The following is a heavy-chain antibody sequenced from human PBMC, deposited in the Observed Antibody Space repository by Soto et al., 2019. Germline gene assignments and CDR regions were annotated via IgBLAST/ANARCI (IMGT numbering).Heavy chain of an antibody. V-gene: IGHV5-51*01. J-gene: IGHJ4*02. CDR1: GHRFPSYW. D-gene: IGHD3-3*01. CDR3: ARGRRIERVIGYYTDPDFDD. CDR2: IYPGDSDT. Sequence: GASLKISCKGSGHRFPSYWIGWVRQMPGQGLEWMGIIYPGDSDTRYSPSFQGQVTISADKSISTAYLQWSSLKASDTAMYYCARGRRIERVIGYYTDPDFDDWGPATLVTVFS.